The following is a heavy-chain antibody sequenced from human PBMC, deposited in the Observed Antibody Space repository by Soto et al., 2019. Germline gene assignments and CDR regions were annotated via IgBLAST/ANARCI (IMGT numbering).Heavy chain of an antibody. Sequence: GGSLRLSCAASGFTVSSNYMSWVRQAPGKGLEWVSVIYSGGSTYYADSVKGRFTISRDNSKNTLYLQMNSLRAEDTAVYYCARTKGRTGTYYYYYMDVWGKGTTVTVSS. CDR1: GFTVSSNY. J-gene: IGHJ6*03. V-gene: IGHV3-66*01. CDR3: ARTKGRTGTYYYYYMDV. D-gene: IGHD1-1*01. CDR2: IYSGGST.